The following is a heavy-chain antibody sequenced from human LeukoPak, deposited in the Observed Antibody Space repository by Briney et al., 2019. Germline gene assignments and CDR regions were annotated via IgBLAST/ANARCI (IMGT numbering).Heavy chain of an antibody. V-gene: IGHV3-7*01. CDR1: GFTLSNHR. Sequence: GGSLRLSCTASGFTLSNHRMIWVRQAPGKGLECVANIKQDGIEKYYLDSVKGRFTISRDNAKNSVYLQMNSLRVEDTAVYYCASSGSGSSLSYWGQGTLVTVSS. CDR2: IKQDGIEK. CDR3: ASSGSGSSLSY. J-gene: IGHJ4*02. D-gene: IGHD3-10*01.